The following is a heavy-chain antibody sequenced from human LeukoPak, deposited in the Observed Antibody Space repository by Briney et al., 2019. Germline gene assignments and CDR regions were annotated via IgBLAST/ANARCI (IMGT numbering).Heavy chain of an antibody. CDR3: ARCRFGSTSCYKAFWFDP. V-gene: IGHV1-8*03. CDR2: MNPNSGNT. CDR1: GYTFTSYD. Sequence: ASVKVSCKASGYTFTSYDINWVRQATGQGLEWMGWMNPNSGNTGYAQKFQGRVTITRNTSISTAYMELSNLRSEDTAVYYCARCRFGSTSCYKAFWFDPWGQGTLVTVSS. J-gene: IGHJ5*02. D-gene: IGHD2-2*02.